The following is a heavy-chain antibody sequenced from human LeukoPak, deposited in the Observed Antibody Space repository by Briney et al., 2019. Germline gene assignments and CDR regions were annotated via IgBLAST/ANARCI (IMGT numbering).Heavy chain of an antibody. D-gene: IGHD3-10*01. Sequence: PSQTLSLTCTVSGASISSGGYYWSWIRGHPGKGLEWIGYVYYSGSTSYNPSLKSRVTISVDTSKNQFSLRLSSVTAADTAVYYCARGVPFWGQGTLVTVSS. J-gene: IGHJ4*02. V-gene: IGHV4-31*03. CDR1: GASISSGGYY. CDR3: ARGVPF. CDR2: VYYSGST.